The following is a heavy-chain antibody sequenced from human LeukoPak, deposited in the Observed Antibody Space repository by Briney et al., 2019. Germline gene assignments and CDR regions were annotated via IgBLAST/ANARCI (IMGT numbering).Heavy chain of an antibody. Sequence: SVKVSCKASGGTFSSYAISWVRQAPGQGLEWMGGIIPIFGTANYAQKFQGRVTITADESTSTAYMELSSLRSEDTAVYYCARDRVGVRGVTRYYHYGMDVWGQGTTVTVSS. CDR2: IIPIFGTA. V-gene: IGHV1-69*13. CDR1: GGTFSSYA. J-gene: IGHJ6*02. CDR3: ARDRVGVRGVTRYYHYGMDV. D-gene: IGHD3-10*01.